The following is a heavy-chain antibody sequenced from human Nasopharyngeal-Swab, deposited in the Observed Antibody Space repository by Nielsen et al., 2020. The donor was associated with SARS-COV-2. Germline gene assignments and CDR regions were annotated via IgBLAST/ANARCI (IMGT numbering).Heavy chain of an antibody. J-gene: IGHJ4*02. CDR2: LYSGGQT. Sequence: VRQMPGKGLEWVSMLYSGGQTYYGDSVKGRFTISRDNSKNTLYLQMNSLRAEDTAVYYCARFGITGTTRASGFDYWGQGTLVTVSS. V-gene: IGHV3-53*01. CDR3: ARFGITGTTRASGFDY. D-gene: IGHD1-7*01.